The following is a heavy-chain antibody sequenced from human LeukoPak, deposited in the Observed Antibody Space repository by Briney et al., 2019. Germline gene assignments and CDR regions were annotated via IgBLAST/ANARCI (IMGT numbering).Heavy chain of an antibody. Sequence: PGRSLRLSCAASGFTFSSYAMHWVRQAPGKGLEWVAVISYDGSNKYYADSVKGRFTISRDNSKNTLYLQMNSLRAEDTAVYYCAKVLAVAQTVFDYWGQGTLVTVSS. J-gene: IGHJ4*02. D-gene: IGHD6-19*01. V-gene: IGHV3-30*04. CDR3: AKVLAVAQTVFDY. CDR2: ISYDGSNK. CDR1: GFTFSSYA.